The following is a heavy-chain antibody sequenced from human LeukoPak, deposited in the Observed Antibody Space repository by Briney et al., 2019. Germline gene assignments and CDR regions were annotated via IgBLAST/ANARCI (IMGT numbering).Heavy chain of an antibody. Sequence: SVKVSCKASGGTFSSYAISWVRQAPGQGLEWMGGIIPIFGTANYAQKFQGRVTITADESTSTAYMELSSLRSEDTAVYYCASLSSGWYYFDYWGQGTLVTVSS. CDR2: IIPIFGTA. CDR1: GGTFSSYA. V-gene: IGHV1-69*01. J-gene: IGHJ4*02. CDR3: ASLSSGWYYFDY. D-gene: IGHD6-19*01.